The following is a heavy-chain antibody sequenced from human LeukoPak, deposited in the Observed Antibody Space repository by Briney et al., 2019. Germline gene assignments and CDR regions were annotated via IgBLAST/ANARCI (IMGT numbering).Heavy chain of an antibody. V-gene: IGHV4-34*01. J-gene: IGHJ4*02. Sequence: PSETLSLTCAVYGGSFSGDFWSWIRQSPGKGLEWIGEINHGGSTTYNPSLQSRVTMSVDTSTNQISLKVTSVTAADTAVYYCASLLVPGNFDYWGQGTLVTVSP. CDR1: GGSFSGDF. CDR2: INHGGST. D-gene: IGHD2-8*02. CDR3: ASLLVPGNFDY.